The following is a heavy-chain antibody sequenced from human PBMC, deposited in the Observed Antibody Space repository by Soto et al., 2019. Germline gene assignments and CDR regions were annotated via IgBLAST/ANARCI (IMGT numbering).Heavy chain of an antibody. CDR3: ARSTIGDYYYYGLDV. Sequence: QVQLVQSGAEVKKPGSSVKVSCKASGGTVSSYGISWVRQAPGQGLEWMGGIIPIFGTPNYAQKFQGRITITADGSTSTAYVELSSLRSEDTAVYYCARSTIGDYYYYGLDVWGQGTTVTDSS. CDR2: IIPIFGTP. D-gene: IGHD2-2*01. J-gene: IGHJ6*02. V-gene: IGHV1-69*12. CDR1: GGTVSSYG.